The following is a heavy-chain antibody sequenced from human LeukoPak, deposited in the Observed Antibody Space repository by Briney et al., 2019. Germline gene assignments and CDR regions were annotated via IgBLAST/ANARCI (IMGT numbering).Heavy chain of an antibody. CDR2: ISGSGGST. Sequence: PGGSLRLSCAASGFTFSSYAMSWVRQAPGKGLEWVSAISGSGGSTYYADSVKGRFTISRDNSKNTLYLQMNSLRAEDTAVYYCAKDPVWNYHDSSGLFSYWGPGTLGTGSS. J-gene: IGHJ4*02. CDR3: AKDPVWNYHDSSGLFSY. CDR1: GFTFSSYA. V-gene: IGHV3-23*01. D-gene: IGHD3-22*01.